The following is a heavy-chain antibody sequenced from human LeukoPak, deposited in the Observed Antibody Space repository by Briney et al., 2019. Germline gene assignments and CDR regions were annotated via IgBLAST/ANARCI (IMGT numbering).Heavy chain of an antibody. J-gene: IGHJ5*02. CDR2: IFTSGST. Sequence: SETLSLTCTVSGGSITSDYWSWIRQPAGKGLEWIGRIFTSGSTSYNPSLKSRVTMSLDTSKNRFFLKLSSVTAADTAVYFCTRGGANDLWGQGTLVTVSS. V-gene: IGHV4-4*07. D-gene: IGHD4/OR15-4a*01. CDR1: GGSITSDY. CDR3: TRGGANDL.